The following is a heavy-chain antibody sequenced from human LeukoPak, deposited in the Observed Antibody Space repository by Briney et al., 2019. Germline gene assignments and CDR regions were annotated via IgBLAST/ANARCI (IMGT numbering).Heavy chain of an antibody. CDR1: GGSFSGYY. J-gene: IGHJ4*02. V-gene: IGHV4-34*01. CDR3: ASFFGGTDGFN. D-gene: IGHD5-24*01. Sequence: SETLSLTCAVYGGSFSGYYWSWIRQPPGKGREWIGEINHSGSTNYNPSLKSRGTISVDTSKNQFSLKLSSVTAADTAVYYCASFFGGTDGFNWGQGTLVTVSS. CDR2: INHSGST.